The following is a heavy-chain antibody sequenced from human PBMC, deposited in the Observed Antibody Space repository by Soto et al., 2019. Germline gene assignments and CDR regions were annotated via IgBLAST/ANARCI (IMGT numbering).Heavy chain of an antibody. V-gene: IGHV3-48*04. CDR3: AREVDRALVGSPHYFDY. CDR1: GFTFSSYS. Sequence: GGSLRLSCVASGFTFSSYSMNWVRQAPGKGLEWVSYISSRSGTIFYADSVKGRFTLSRDNSKNSMYLQMNSLRAEDTAVYYCAREVDRALVGSPHYFDYWGQGTLVTVSS. D-gene: IGHD5-18*01. J-gene: IGHJ4*01. CDR2: ISSRSGTI.